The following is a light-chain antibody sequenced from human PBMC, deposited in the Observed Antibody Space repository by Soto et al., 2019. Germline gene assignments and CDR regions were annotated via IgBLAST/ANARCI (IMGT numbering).Light chain of an antibody. CDR1: QSIAAS. CDR2: DVS. Sequence: GDTGPITWRASQSIAASLAWYQHKPGEDNKILIYDVSSLETGVKSRFSGSGSGTEFTLTISSMQPEDFATYYCKQSYSTHRKVGKGT. J-gene: IGKJ1*01. V-gene: IGKV1-5*01. CDR3: KQSYSTHRK.